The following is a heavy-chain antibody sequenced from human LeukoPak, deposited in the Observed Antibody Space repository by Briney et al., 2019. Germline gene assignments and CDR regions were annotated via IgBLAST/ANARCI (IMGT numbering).Heavy chain of an antibody. J-gene: IGHJ4*02. V-gene: IGHV3-23*01. D-gene: IGHD3-22*01. Sequence: ETLSLTCTVSGGSISSSSYYWGWIRQPPGKGLEWVSAISGSRGGTYYADSVKGRFTISRDNSKNTLYLQMNSLRAEDTAVYYCAKDGPLYYYDSSGYSDYWGQGTLVTVSS. CDR1: GGSISSSSYY. CDR3: AKDGPLYYYDSSGYSDY. CDR2: ISGSRGGT.